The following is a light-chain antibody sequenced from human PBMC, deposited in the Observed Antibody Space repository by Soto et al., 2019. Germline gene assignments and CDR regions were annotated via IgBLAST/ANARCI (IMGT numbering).Light chain of an antibody. CDR3: CSYAGSYTVV. CDR1: SSDVGGYNY. J-gene: IGLJ2*01. Sequence: QSALTQPRSVSGSPGQSVTISCTGTSSDVGGYNYVSWYQQHPGKAPKLMICDVSKRPSGVPDRFSGSKSGNTASLTISTLQAEDEADYYCCSYAGSYTVVFGGGTKLTVL. CDR2: DVS. V-gene: IGLV2-11*01.